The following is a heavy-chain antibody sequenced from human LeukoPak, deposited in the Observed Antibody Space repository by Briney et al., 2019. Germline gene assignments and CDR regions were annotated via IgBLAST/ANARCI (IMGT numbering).Heavy chain of an antibody. D-gene: IGHD1-1*01. CDR2: VSYSGRT. V-gene: IGHV4-59*08. J-gene: IGHJ4*02. Sequence: SETLSLTCTVSGSIISNCYWSWIRQPPGKGLECIGYVSYSGRTNHNPSLKSRVTISADTSKNQFSLKLTSVTAADTAVYDCARHERGAENLVYWGQGTLVTVSS. CDR3: ARHERGAENLVY. CDR1: GSIISNCY.